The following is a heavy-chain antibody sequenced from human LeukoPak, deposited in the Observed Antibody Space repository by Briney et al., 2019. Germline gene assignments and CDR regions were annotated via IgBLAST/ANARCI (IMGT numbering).Heavy chain of an antibody. Sequence: ASVKVSCKVSGYTLTELSMHWVRQAPGKGLEWMGGFDPEDGETICAQKFQGRVTMTEDTSTDTAYMELSSLRSEDTAVYYCATGGLRLGELSLFWGQGTLVTVSS. CDR3: ATGGLRLGELSLF. D-gene: IGHD3-16*02. V-gene: IGHV1-24*01. CDR2: FDPEDGET. CDR1: GYTLTELS. J-gene: IGHJ4*02.